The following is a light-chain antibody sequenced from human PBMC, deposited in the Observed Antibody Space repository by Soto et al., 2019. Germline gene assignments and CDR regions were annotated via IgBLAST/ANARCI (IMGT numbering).Light chain of an antibody. Sequence: QSVLTQPASVSGSPGQSITISCTGTSSDVGSYNYVSWYQQYPGKAPKLMIYDVDTRPSGVSNRFSGSKSGNTASLTISGLQADDEADYYCSSYTNSNTLVFGSGTKLTVL. CDR1: SSDVGSYNY. CDR3: SSYTNSNTLV. CDR2: DVD. V-gene: IGLV2-14*01. J-gene: IGLJ1*01.